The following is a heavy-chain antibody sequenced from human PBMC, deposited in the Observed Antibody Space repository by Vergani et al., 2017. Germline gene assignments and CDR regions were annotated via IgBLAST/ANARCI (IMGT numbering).Heavy chain of an antibody. J-gene: IGHJ4*02. CDR1: EYSFCNYW. CDR3: ARHTTYTDS. V-gene: IGHV5-51*01. CDR2: IYPADSDT. Sequence: EVELVQSGPEMRKPGESLKISCKGSEYSFCNYWIGSVRQMPGKGLEWMGIIYPADSDTRYSPSVQGQVTISADKSISTAFLQWDSLKASYTALYYCARHTTYTDSWGQGTLVTVSS. D-gene: IGHD1-1*01.